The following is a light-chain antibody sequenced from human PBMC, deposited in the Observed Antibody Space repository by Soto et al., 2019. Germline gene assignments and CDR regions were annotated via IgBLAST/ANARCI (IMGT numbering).Light chain of an antibody. J-gene: IGKJ1*01. Sequence: EIVLTQSPGTLSLSPGERATLSCRASQSISSSYLAWYQQKPGQAPRLLIYGASKRATGIPDRFSGSRSGTDFTLTISSLESEDLAVYYCQQYGSSPAWTFGQGTKVEIK. V-gene: IGKV3-20*01. CDR3: QQYGSSPAWT. CDR2: GAS. CDR1: QSISSSY.